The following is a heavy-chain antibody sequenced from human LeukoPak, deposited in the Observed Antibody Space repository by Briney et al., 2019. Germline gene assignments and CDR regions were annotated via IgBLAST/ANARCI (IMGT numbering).Heavy chain of an antibody. Sequence: GGSLRLSCAASGFIVRSNYMNWVRQAPGKGLEWVSYISSSSSTIYYADSVKGRFTISRDNARNSLYLQMNSLRDEDTAVYYCARDYWFFDWGQGTLVTVSS. CDR1: GFIVRSNY. J-gene: IGHJ4*02. CDR3: ARDYWFFD. D-gene: IGHD3-3*01. CDR2: ISSSSSTI. V-gene: IGHV3-48*02.